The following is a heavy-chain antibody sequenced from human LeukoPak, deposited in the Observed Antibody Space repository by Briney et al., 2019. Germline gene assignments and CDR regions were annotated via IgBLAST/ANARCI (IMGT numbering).Heavy chain of an antibody. J-gene: IGHJ4*02. Sequence: SETLSLTCTVSGGSISSSSYYWGWIRQPPGKGLEWIGSIYYSGSTYYNPSLKSRVTISVDTSKNQFSLKLSSVTAADTAVYYCARRTAMEIDYWGQGTLVTVSS. V-gene: IGHV4-39*01. CDR2: IYYSGST. D-gene: IGHD5-18*01. CDR1: GGSISSSSYY. CDR3: ARRTAMEIDY.